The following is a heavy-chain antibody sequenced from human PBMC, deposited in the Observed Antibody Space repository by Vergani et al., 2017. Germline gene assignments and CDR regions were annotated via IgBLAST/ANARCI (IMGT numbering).Heavy chain of an antibody. CDR1: GYTFTSYY. Sequence: QVQLVQSGAEVKKPGASVKVSCKASGYTFTSYYMHWVRQAPGQGLEWMGIINPSGGSTSYAQKFQGRVTMTRDTSTSTAYMELRSLRSDDTAVYYCARVSKGRGWFDPWGQGTLVTVSS. J-gene: IGHJ5*02. CDR2: INPSGGST. CDR3: ARVSKGRGWFDP. D-gene: IGHD3-16*01. V-gene: IGHV1-46*01.